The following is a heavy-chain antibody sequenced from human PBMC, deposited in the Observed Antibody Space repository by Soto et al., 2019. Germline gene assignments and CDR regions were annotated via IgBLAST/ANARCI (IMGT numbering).Heavy chain of an antibody. CDR3: ARVKGSGSYYLVGGSMDV. D-gene: IGHD3-10*01. CDR1: GFTFSSYA. Sequence: GGSLRLSCAASGFTFSSYAMHWVRQAPGKGLEWVAVISYDGSNKYYADSVKSRFTISRDNSKNTLYLQMNSLRAEDTAVYYCARVKGSGSYYLVGGSMDVWGQGTTVTVSS. CDR2: ISYDGSNK. V-gene: IGHV3-30-3*01. J-gene: IGHJ6*02.